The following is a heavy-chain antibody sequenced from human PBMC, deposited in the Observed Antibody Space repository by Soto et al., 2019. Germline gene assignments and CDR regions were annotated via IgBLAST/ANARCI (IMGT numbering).Heavy chain of an antibody. CDR2: IYYSGSA. CDR3: ARWTYCGGDCYWLDF. CDR1: GGFIRGCY. D-gene: IGHD2-21*02. J-gene: IGHJ4*02. V-gene: IGHV4-59*01. Sequence: SETQSLTCTISGGFIRGCYWGWTRQPPRKGLEWIGNIYYSGSANYDPSLRSRVTISLNTSKNQFSLNLNSVTAADTAIYYCARWTYCGGDCYWLDFWGQGTLVTVS.